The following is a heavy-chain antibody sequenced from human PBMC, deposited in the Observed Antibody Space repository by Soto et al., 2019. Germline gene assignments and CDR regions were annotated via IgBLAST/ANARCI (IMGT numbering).Heavy chain of an antibody. J-gene: IGHJ4*02. CDR1: GYTFTSYG. Sequence: ASVKVSCKASGYTFTSYGISWVRQAPGQGLEWMGWISAYNGNTNYAQKLQGRVTMTTDTSTSTAYMELRSLRSDDTAVYYCARVDQGHLDYYFWSGYYFFDYWGQGTLVTVSS. V-gene: IGHV1-18*01. CDR3: ARVDQGHLDYYFWSGYYFFDY. CDR2: ISAYNGNT. D-gene: IGHD3-3*01.